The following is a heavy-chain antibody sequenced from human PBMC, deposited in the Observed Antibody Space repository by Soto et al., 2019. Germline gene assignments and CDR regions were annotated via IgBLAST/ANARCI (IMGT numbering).Heavy chain of an antibody. CDR1: GFTFSSYG. V-gene: IGHV3-30*18. CDR2: ISYDGSNK. J-gene: IGHJ6*02. CDR3: AKFSSSGHPMDV. D-gene: IGHD3-10*01. Sequence: QVQLVESGGGVVQPGRSLRLSCAASGFTFSSYGMHWVRQAPGKGLEWVAVISYDGSNKYYADSVKGRFTISRDNSKNTLYRQMNSLRAEDTAVYYCAKFSSSGHPMDVWGQGTTVTVSS.